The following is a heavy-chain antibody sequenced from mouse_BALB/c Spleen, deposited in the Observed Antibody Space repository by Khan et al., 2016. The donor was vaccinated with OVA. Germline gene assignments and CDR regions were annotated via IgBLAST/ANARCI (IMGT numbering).Heavy chain of an antibody. Sequence: QVQLQQPGAELVRPGSSVKISCKASGYGFSNYLMNWVKQGPGQGLEWIGQIYPGDGNTNYNGKIKDKATLTVDKSSSTAYMQLSSLTSEDSAVYFCARSGYDYLVYWGQGTLVTVSA. V-gene: IGHV1-80*01. J-gene: IGHJ3*01. CDR2: IYPGDGNT. D-gene: IGHD2-14*01. CDR3: ARSGYDYLVY. CDR1: GYGFSNYL.